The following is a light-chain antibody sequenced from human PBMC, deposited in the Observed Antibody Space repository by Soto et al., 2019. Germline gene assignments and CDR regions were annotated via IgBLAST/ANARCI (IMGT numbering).Light chain of an antibody. V-gene: IGKV3-20*01. J-gene: IGKJ1*01. CDR3: QQYGSSPGT. CDR1: QSVSSSY. CDR2: GAS. Sequence: EIVLTQSPGTLSLSPGERATLSCRAGQSVSSSYLAWYQQKPGQAPRLLIYGASSRATGIPDRFSGSGSGTDFTLTISRLEPEDFALYYCQQYGSSPGTFGQGTKVEIK.